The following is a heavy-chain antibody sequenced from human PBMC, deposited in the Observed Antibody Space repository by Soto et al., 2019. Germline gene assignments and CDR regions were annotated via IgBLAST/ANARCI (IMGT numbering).Heavy chain of an antibody. CDR1: GFTFSTYP. CDR2: ISDDGSNK. CDR3: AREGPYYFDH. J-gene: IGHJ4*02. V-gene: IGHV3-30-3*01. Sequence: QVQLVESGGGVVQPGTSLRLSCAASGFTFSTYPMHWVRQAPGKGLEWVAVISDDGSNKYYADSVKGRFTISRDISKSKLYLQMNSLRADDTAIYYCAREGPYYFDHWGQGTLVTVSS.